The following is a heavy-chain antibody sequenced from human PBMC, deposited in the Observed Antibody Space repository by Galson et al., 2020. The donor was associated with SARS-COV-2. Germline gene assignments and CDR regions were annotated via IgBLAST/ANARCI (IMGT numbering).Heavy chain of an antibody. J-gene: IGHJ4*02. Sequence: GGSLRLSCAASGFTFGSHAMHWVRQAPGKGLEWVAIISYDGSNQYYADSVKGRFTMSRDNSKNTLSLEMNSLRAEDTAVYYCARDHDVLTGYPYYYFDYWGQGTLVTVSS. V-gene: IGHV3-30*04. CDR3: ARDHDVLTGYPYYYFDY. CDR1: GFTFGSHA. CDR2: ISYDGSNQ. D-gene: IGHD3-9*01.